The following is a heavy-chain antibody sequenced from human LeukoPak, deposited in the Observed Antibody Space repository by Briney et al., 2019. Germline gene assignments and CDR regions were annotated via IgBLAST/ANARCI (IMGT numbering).Heavy chain of an antibody. J-gene: IGHJ4*02. Sequence: SETLSLTCTVSGGFISSDYWQWIRQPPGKGLEWIGYIYNRGSNNYNPSLKSRVTISIDTSKNQFSLKLTSVTAADTAVYYCATRGYWGQGTLVTVSS. CDR2: IYNRGSN. CDR1: GGFISSDY. V-gene: IGHV4-59*08. D-gene: IGHD3-10*01. CDR3: ATRGY.